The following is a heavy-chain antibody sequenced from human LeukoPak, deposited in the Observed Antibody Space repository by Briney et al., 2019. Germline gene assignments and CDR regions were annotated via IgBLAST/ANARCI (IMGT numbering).Heavy chain of an antibody. CDR3: ARVAGDDAFDI. Sequence: GGSLRLSCAASGFSVSINYMNWVRQAPGKGLEWVSVIFSGGTTYYADSVKGRFTISRDTSKNMLYLQMTSVRVDDTAVYYCARVAGDDAFDIWGQGTMVTVSS. J-gene: IGHJ3*02. CDR1: GFSVSINY. V-gene: IGHV3-53*01. CDR2: IFSGGTT. D-gene: IGHD1-26*01.